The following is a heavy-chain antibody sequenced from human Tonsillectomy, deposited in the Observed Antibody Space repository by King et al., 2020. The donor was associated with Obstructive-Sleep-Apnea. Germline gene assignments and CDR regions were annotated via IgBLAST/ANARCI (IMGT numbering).Heavy chain of an antibody. CDR1: GGSISTYY. CDR3: ARAHYDILTGDDYYFDY. J-gene: IGHJ4*02. Sequence: VQLQESGPGLVKPSETLSLTCIVSGGSISTYYWSWIRQPPGKGLEWIGYIYYSRSTNYNPSLKSRVTISVDTSKNQFFLKLSSVTAADTAVYYCARAHYDILTGDDYYFDYWGQGTLVTVSS. CDR2: IYYSRST. D-gene: IGHD3-9*01. V-gene: IGHV4-59*01.